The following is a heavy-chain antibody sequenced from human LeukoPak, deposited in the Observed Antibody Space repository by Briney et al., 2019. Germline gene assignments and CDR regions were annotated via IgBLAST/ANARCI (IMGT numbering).Heavy chain of an antibody. Sequence: GRSLRLSCTASGFTFCDYAMSWVRQAPGKGLEWVGFIRGKAYGGTTEYAASVKGRFTISRDHSKSIAYLQMNSLKTEDTAVYYCTRKSYSQGFDYWGQGTLVTVSS. CDR3: TRKSYSQGFDY. J-gene: IGHJ4*02. D-gene: IGHD6-13*01. CDR2: IRGKAYGGTT. V-gene: IGHV3-49*04. CDR1: GFTFCDYA.